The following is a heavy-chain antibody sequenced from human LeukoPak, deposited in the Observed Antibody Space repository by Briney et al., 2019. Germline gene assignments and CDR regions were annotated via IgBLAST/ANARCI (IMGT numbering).Heavy chain of an antibody. CDR3: AKDFRPSGLDP. D-gene: IGHD6-6*01. Sequence: GGSLRLSCAASGFVFSNYLMTWVRQAPGKGLDWVSSITHDAETTLYADSVKGRFTISRDNSKNTLYLQMNSLRAEDTAVYYCAKDFRPSGLDPWGQGTLVTVSS. V-gene: IGHV3-23*01. CDR2: ITHDAETT. CDR1: GFVFSNYL. J-gene: IGHJ5*02.